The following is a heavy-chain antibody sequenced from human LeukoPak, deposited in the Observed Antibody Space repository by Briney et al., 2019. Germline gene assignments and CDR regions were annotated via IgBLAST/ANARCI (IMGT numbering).Heavy chain of an antibody. Sequence: ASVKVSCKVSGYTFTSYSMHWVRQAPGKGLEWMGIINPSGGSTSYAQKFQGRVTMTRDTSANTAYMELSSLRSEDTAVYYCARFYRGSSLGLDPWGQGTLVTVSS. CDR3: ARFYRGSSLGLDP. CDR2: INPSGGST. J-gene: IGHJ5*02. V-gene: IGHV1-46*01. D-gene: IGHD2-15*01. CDR1: GYTFTSYS.